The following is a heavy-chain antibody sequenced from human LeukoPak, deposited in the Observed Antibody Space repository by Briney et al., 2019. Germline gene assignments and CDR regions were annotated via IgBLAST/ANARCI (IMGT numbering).Heavy chain of an antibody. CDR2: ISTYNGNT. CDR3: ARPVKGAYYYSHMDV. Sequence: ASVKVSCKASGYTFTSYGINWVRQAPGQGLEWMGWISTYNGNTQYAQSLQGRVTLTTDTSTTTAYTELRSLRSNDTAVYYCARPVKGAYYYSHMDVWGKGTTVTVSS. CDR1: GYTFTSYG. D-gene: IGHD3-10*01. V-gene: IGHV1-18*01. J-gene: IGHJ6*03.